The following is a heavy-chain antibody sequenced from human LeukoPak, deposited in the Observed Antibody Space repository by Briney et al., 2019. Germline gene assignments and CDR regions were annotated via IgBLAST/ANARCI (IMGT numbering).Heavy chain of an antibody. CDR1: GFTFSRYG. CDR2: ISYDGSNE. D-gene: IGHD2/OR15-2a*01. J-gene: IGHJ4*02. V-gene: IGHV3-30*03. Sequence: SGGSLRLSCAASGFTFSRYGIHWVRQAPGKGLEWVALISYDGSNEYYADSVKGRFTISRDNSKNTLYMQMNSLRAEDTAVYYCARAPFQTFDYWGQGTLVTVSS. CDR3: ARAPFQTFDY.